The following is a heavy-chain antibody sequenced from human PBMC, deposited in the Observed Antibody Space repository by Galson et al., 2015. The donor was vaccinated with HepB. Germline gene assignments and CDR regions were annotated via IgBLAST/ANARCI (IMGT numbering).Heavy chain of an antibody. D-gene: IGHD4-17*01. J-gene: IGHJ6*02. CDR2: IFIGGDT. Sequence: SLRLSCAASGFTVSSNYMSWVRQAPGKGLEWVSFIFIGGDTYYASSVKGRFAISTDHSKNTVYLQMNSLRAEDTAVYYCARDPAVTTDYAMDVWGQGTTVTVSS. V-gene: IGHV3-66*02. CDR3: ARDPAVTTDYAMDV. CDR1: GFTVSSNY.